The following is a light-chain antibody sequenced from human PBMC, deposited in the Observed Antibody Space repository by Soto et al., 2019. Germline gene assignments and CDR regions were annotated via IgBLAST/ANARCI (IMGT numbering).Light chain of an antibody. V-gene: IGKV1-39*01. Sequence: DIPMTQSPPSLSASVGDTVTITCRASQTISSYLSWYQQKPGKAPKLLIYATSTLQSGVPSRFSGSGSVTEFTLTIHSLQPEDFATYYCQQSYGSPPFTFGPGTRLDIK. CDR1: QTISSY. CDR2: ATS. J-gene: IGKJ3*01. CDR3: QQSYGSPPFT.